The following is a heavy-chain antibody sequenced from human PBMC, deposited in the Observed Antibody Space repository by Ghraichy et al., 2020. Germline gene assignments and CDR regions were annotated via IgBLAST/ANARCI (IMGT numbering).Heavy chain of an antibody. CDR3: AKDFLTYCGGDCYSTYEFDY. Sequence: GGSLRLSCAASGFTFSSYGMHWVRQAPGKGLEWVAFIRYDGSNKYYADSVKGRFTISRDNSKNTLYLQMNSLRAEDTAVYYCAKDFLTYCGGDCYSTYEFDYWGQGTLVTVSS. V-gene: IGHV3-30*02. CDR1: GFTFSSYG. J-gene: IGHJ4*02. CDR2: IRYDGSNK. D-gene: IGHD2-21*02.